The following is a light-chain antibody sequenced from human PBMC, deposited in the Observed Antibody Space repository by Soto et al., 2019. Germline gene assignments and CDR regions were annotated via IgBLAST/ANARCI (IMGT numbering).Light chain of an antibody. Sequence: EIVLTQSPGTLSLSPGERATLSCRASQYINNKLAWYHQKPGQPPRLLIYDASTRATGIPDRFSGSGSGLDFTLTISRLEAEDFAMYYCQQYGRPWTFGQGTKVETK. CDR1: QYINNK. J-gene: IGKJ1*01. CDR2: DAS. CDR3: QQYGRPWT. V-gene: IGKV3-20*01.